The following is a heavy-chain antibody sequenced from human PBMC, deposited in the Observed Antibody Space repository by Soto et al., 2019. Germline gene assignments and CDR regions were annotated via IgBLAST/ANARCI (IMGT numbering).Heavy chain of an antibody. CDR3: AREGYDYVWGSYRYSGDY. D-gene: IGHD3-16*02. Sequence: GGSLRLSCAASGFTFSSYSMNWVRQAPGKGLEWVSYISSSSSTIYYADSVKGRFTISRDNAKNSLYLQMNSLRDEDTAVYYSAREGYDYVWGSYRYSGDYWGQGTLVTVSS. CDR2: ISSSSSTI. J-gene: IGHJ4*02. CDR1: GFTFSSYS. V-gene: IGHV3-48*02.